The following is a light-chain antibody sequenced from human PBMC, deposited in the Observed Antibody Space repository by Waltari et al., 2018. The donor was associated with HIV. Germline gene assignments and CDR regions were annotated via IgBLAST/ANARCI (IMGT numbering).Light chain of an antibody. J-gene: IGLJ2*01. Sequence: SYELTQPPSVSVSPGQTASITCSGDKLGDNYACWYQQKQGQSPGLVIYQDSKRPSGIPERFSGSNSGNTATLTISGTQAMDEADYYCQAWDSSTVVFGGGTKLTVL. CDR3: QAWDSSTVV. CDR2: QDS. V-gene: IGLV3-1*01. CDR1: KLGDNY.